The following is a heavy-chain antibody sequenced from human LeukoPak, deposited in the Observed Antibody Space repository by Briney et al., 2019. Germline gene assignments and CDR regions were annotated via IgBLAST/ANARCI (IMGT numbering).Heavy chain of an antibody. J-gene: IGHJ6*03. CDR1: GGSIINRSYY. CDR3: VARNGDYSYMDV. V-gene: IGHV4-39*01. Sequence: HSETLSLTCTVSGGSIINRSYYWDWIRQPPGKGLEWIGSINYSGTTYYNPSLKSRVTISVDASKNQFSLKLSSLTAADTAVYYCVARNGDYSYMDVWGKGTTVTVSS. CDR2: INYSGTT. D-gene: IGHD2-8*01.